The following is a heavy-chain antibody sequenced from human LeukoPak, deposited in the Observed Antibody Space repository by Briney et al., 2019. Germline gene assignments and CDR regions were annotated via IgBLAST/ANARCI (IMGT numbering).Heavy chain of an antibody. Sequence: GGSLRLSCTVSGFTVSSHSMSWVRQAPGKGLEWVSFIYSDNTQYSDSVKGRFTISRDNSKNTLYLQMNSLRAEDTAVYYCAKVIRYFDWLPFDYWGQGTLVTVSS. D-gene: IGHD3-9*01. V-gene: IGHV3-66*03. J-gene: IGHJ4*02. CDR1: GFTVSSHS. CDR3: AKVIRYFDWLPFDY. CDR2: IYSDNT.